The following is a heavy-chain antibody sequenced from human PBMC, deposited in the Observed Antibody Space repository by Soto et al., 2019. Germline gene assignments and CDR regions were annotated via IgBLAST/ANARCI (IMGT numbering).Heavy chain of an antibody. CDR1: GFTFSDYY. CDR2: ISGSGSTI. CDR3: ARDTRSSPPRGNYGMDV. D-gene: IGHD6-6*01. J-gene: IGHJ6*02. V-gene: IGHV3-11*01. Sequence: QVQLVESGGGLVKPGGSLRLSCAASGFTFSDYYMSWIRQAPGKGLEWVSYISGSGSTIYYADSVKGRFTISRDNAKNTLYLQMNSLRAEDTAVYYCARDTRSSPPRGNYGMDVWGQGTTVTVSS.